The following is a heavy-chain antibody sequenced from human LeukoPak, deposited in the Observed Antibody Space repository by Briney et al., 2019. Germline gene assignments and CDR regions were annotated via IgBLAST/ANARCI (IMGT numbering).Heavy chain of an antibody. Sequence: SVKVSCKASGGTFRSYAISWVRQAPGQGLEWMGRIIPILGIANYAQKFQGRVTITADKSTSTAYMELSSLRSEDTAVYYCARGYCSSTSCYNYFDYWGQGTLVTVSS. D-gene: IGHD2-2*02. CDR1: GGTFRSYA. V-gene: IGHV1-69*04. CDR2: IIPILGIA. CDR3: ARGYCSSTSCYNYFDY. J-gene: IGHJ4*02.